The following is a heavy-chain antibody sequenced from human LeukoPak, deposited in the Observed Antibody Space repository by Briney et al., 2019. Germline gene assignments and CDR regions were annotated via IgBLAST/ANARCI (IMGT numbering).Heavy chain of an antibody. D-gene: IGHD1-1*01. CDR1: GGSFSDYY. CDR2: INHSGST. Sequence: SETLSLTCAVYGGSFSDYYWNWIRQPPGKGLEWIGEINHSGSTNYNPSLKSRVTISVDTSKNQFSLKLSSVTAADTAVYYCARKGTTATTLAYFDLWGRGTLVTVSS. J-gene: IGHJ2*01. V-gene: IGHV4-34*01. CDR3: ARKGTTATTLAYFDL.